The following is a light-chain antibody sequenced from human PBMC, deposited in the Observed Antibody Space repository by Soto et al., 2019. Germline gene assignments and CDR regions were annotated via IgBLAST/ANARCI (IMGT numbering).Light chain of an antibody. CDR2: GAS. J-gene: IGKJ4*01. CDR1: QSVSSSY. CDR3: QQYVSSPHT. Sequence: EIVLTQSPGTLSLSLGERATLSCRASQSVSSSYLAWYQQKPGQAPRLLIYGASSRATGMPDRFSGGGSGTDFNLTISRLEHEDFAVYYCQQYVSSPHTFGGGTKVEIK. V-gene: IGKV3-20*01.